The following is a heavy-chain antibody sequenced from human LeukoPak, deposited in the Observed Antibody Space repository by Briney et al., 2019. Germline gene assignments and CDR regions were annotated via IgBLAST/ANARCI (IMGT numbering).Heavy chain of an antibody. V-gene: IGHV4-31*03. J-gene: IGHJ1*01. Sequence: SETLSLTCTVSGGSISSGGYYWSWIRQHPGKGLEWIGYIYYSGSTYYNPSLKSRVTISVDTSKNQFSLKLSSVTAADTAVYYCARGGWYPESFQHWGQGALVTVSS. CDR3: ARGGWYPESFQH. CDR1: GGSISSGGYY. CDR2: IYYSGST. D-gene: IGHD6-19*01.